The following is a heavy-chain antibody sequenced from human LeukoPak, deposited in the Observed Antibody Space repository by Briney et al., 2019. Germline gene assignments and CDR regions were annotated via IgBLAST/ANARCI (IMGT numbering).Heavy chain of an antibody. V-gene: IGHV4-34*01. J-gene: IGHJ4*02. CDR1: GGSISGYY. CDR2: INHSGST. CDR3: ATLPNPYFDWSDPGYFDY. D-gene: IGHD3-9*01. Sequence: SETLSLTCTVSGGSISGYYWSWIRQPPGKGLEWIGEINHSGSTNYNPSLKSRVTISVDTSKNQFSLKLSSVTAADTAVYYCATLPNPYFDWSDPGYFDYWGQGTLVTVSS.